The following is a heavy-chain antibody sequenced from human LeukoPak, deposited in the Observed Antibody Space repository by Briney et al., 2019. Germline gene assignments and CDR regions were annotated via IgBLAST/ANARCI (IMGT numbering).Heavy chain of an antibody. CDR2: INPNSGGT. CDR3: ATPGHPNYYYYYMDV. CDR1: GYTFTGYY. J-gene: IGHJ6*03. V-gene: IGHV1-2*02. Sequence: ASVKVSCKASGYTFTGYYMHWVRQAPGQGLEWMGWINPNSGGTNYAQKFQGRVTMTRDTSISTAYMELSRLRSDDTAVYYCATPGHPNYYYYYMDVWGKGTTVTVSS.